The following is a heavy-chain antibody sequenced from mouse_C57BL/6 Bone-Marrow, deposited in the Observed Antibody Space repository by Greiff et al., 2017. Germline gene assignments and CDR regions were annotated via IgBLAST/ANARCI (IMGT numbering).Heavy chain of an antibody. CDR3: ARESSYGAMVY. V-gene: IGHV1-64*01. J-gene: IGHJ4*01. CDR2: IHPNSGST. Sequence: QVQLQQPGAELVKPGASVKLSCKASGYTFTSYWMHWVKQMPGQGLEWIGMIHPNSGSTNYNEKFKSKATLTVDKSSSTAYMQLSSLTSEDSAVYYCARESSYGAMVYWGQGTSGTVSS. CDR1: GYTFTSYW. D-gene: IGHD1-1*01.